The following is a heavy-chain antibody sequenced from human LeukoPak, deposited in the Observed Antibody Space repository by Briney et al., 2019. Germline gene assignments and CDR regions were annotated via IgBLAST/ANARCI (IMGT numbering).Heavy chain of an antibody. J-gene: IGHJ4*02. CDR1: GYSISSGYY. D-gene: IGHD5-24*01. CDR3: ARDGYNYHVPFDY. Sequence: PSETLSLTCTVSGYSISSGYYWGWIRQPPGKGLEWIGSIYHSGSTYYNPSLKSRVTISVDTSKNQFSLKLSSVTAADTAVYYCARDGYNYHVPFDYWGQGTLVTVSS. V-gene: IGHV4-38-2*02. CDR2: IYHSGST.